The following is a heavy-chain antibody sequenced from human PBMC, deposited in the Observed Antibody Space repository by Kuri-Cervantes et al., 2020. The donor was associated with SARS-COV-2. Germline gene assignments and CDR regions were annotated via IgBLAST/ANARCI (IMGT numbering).Heavy chain of an antibody. Sequence: GGSLRLSCAASGFTSSSYWMSWVRQAPGKGLEWVANIKQDGSEKYYVDSVKGRFTISRDNAKNSLYLQMNSLRAADTAVYYCARGQYYDFWSGYARSYYGMDVWGQGPKVTVS. CDR1: GFTSSSYW. CDR2: IKQDGSEK. J-gene: IGHJ6*02. V-gene: IGHV3-7*01. D-gene: IGHD3-3*01. CDR3: ARGQYYDFWSGYARSYYGMDV.